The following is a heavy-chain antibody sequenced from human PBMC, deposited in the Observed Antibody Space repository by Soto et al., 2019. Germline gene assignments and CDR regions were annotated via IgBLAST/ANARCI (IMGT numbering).Heavy chain of an antibody. Sequence: QPGGSLRLSCVASGIAFNSHTMYWVRQPPGKGLEWVSYISTSGSTTNYADSVRGRFTISRDNARNSLSLQMNGLRDEDTAVYYCARGRTDYAYFESWGQGTLVTVSS. J-gene: IGHJ4*02. V-gene: IGHV3-48*02. CDR2: ISTSGSTT. CDR3: ARGRTDYAYFES. D-gene: IGHD3-16*01. CDR1: GIAFNSHT.